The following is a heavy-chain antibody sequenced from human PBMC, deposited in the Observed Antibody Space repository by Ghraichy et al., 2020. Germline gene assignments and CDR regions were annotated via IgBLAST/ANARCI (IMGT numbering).Heavy chain of an antibody. CDR3: ARATSGPNYYYYYGMDV. CDR1: GGTFSSYA. D-gene: IGHD2-15*01. CDR2: IIPIFGTA. J-gene: IGHJ6*02. V-gene: IGHV1-69*13. Sequence: SVKVSCKASGGTFSSYAISWVRQAPGQGLEWMGGIIPIFGTANYAQKFQGRVTITADESTSTAYMELSSLRSEDTAVYYCARATSGPNYYYYYGMDVWGQGTTVTVSS.